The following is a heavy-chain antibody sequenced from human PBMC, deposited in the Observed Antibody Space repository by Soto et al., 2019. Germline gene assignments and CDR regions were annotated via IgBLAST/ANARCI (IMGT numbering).Heavy chain of an antibody. Sequence: GASVKVSCKASGYTFTSYGISWVRQAPGQGLEWMGWISAYNGNTNYAQKLQGRVTMTTDTSTSTAYMELRSLRSDDTAVYYCARSGYYCSGGSCYGNWFDPWGQGTLVTVSS. J-gene: IGHJ5*02. D-gene: IGHD2-15*01. CDR3: ARSGYYCSGGSCYGNWFDP. CDR1: GYTFTSYG. V-gene: IGHV1-18*01. CDR2: ISAYNGNT.